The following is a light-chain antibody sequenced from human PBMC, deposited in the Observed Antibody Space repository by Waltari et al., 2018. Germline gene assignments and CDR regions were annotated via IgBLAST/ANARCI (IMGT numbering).Light chain of an antibody. CDR3: QQADSFPWT. CDR2: SSS. J-gene: IGKJ1*01. Sequence: DVQMTQSPASVSASVGDSVTIICRASQNVANYLAWYQQKPGEAHQFLIFSSSTLQSGVPSRFSGSGSGTNFSLTINGLQPEDFATYFCQQADSFPWTFGRGTKVEVK. CDR1: QNVANY. V-gene: IGKV1-12*02.